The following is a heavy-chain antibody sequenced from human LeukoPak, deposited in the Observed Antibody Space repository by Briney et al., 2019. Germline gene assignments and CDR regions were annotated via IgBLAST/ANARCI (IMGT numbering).Heavy chain of an antibody. D-gene: IGHD3-10*02. CDR1: GFTFSSYS. CDR3: ARGGLFAYYLDF. CDR2: IKGAEMTT. Sequence: GGSLRLSCAASGFTFSSYSMNWVRQAPGKGLEWVSRIKGAEMTTNYADSVEGRFTISRDNAKNTVYLEMNSLRAKDTAVYYCARGGLFAYYLDFWGQGTLVTVSS. V-gene: IGHV3-74*01. J-gene: IGHJ4*02.